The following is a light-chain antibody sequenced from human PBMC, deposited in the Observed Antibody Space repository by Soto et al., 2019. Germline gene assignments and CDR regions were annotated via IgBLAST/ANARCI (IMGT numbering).Light chain of an antibody. J-gene: IGLJ1*01. V-gene: IGLV2-14*01. CDR3: SSYTSSATPYV. Sequence: QSALTQPDSVSGSPGQSITISCTGTSSDVGGYNYVAWYQLHPGKAPKLMIYEVSNRPSGVSNRFSGSKSGNTASLTISGLQAEYEADYYCSSYTSSATPYVFGTGTKLPVL. CDR1: SSDVGGYNY. CDR2: EVS.